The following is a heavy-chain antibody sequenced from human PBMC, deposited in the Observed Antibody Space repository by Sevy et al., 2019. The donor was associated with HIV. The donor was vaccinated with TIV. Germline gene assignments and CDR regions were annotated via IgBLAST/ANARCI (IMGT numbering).Heavy chain of an antibody. CDR1: GFKFDDHT. D-gene: IGHD5-12*01. J-gene: IGHJ4*02. V-gene: IGHV3-43*01. CDR2: MGGDKKKS. Sequence: GGSLRLSCGASGFKFDDHTMHWVRQAPGKGLQWVSFMGGDKKKSSYASSVQGRFSISRDNRRNTLYLQMHSLRIEDTGLYFCAKDVGGFSGFDYWGQGTLVTVSS. CDR3: AKDVGGFSGFDY.